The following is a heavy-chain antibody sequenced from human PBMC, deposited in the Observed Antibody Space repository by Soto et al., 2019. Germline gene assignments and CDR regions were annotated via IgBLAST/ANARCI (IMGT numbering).Heavy chain of an antibody. CDR3: ARDGGVHFDY. D-gene: IGHD3-16*01. CDR2: ISGSGGST. Sequence: GSLRLSCAASGFTFSSYAMSWVRQAPGKGLEWVSTISGSGGSTYYADSVKGRFTISRDNAKNTVYLQMNSLRAEDTAVYYCARDGGVHFDYWGQGTLVTVSS. V-gene: IGHV3-23*01. CDR1: GFTFSSYA. J-gene: IGHJ4*02.